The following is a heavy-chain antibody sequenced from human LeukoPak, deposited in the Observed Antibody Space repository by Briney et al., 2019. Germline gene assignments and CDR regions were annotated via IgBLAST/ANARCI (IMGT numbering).Heavy chain of an antibody. J-gene: IGHJ4*02. CDR1: GYTFTGYY. V-gene: IGHV1-18*04. D-gene: IGHD2-15*01. CDR2: ISTYNGNT. Sequence: ASVKASCKASGYTFTGYYMHWVRQAPGQGLEWMGWISTYNGNTNYAQKLRGRVSMTTDTSTSTAYMDLRSLRSDDTAVYYCARGLEYCSGGSCYPKYYFDYWGQGTLVTVSS. CDR3: ARGLEYCSGGSCYPKYYFDY.